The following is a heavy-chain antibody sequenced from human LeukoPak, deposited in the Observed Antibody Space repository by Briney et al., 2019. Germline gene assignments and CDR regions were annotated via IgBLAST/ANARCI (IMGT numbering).Heavy chain of an antibody. CDR2: ISPYDGDT. CDR3: ARDYCTRGGDCYKEDLFDP. V-gene: IGHV1-18*01. CDR1: GYTFGIYG. D-gene: IGHD2-21*02. J-gene: IGHJ5*02. Sequence: ASVKVSCKASGYTFGIYGISWVRQAPGQGLEWMAWISPYDGDTNYAQKFEGRVTMTTETSTNTAYMELRSLRSDDTAIYYCARDYCTRGGDCYKEDLFDPWGQGTMVTVSA.